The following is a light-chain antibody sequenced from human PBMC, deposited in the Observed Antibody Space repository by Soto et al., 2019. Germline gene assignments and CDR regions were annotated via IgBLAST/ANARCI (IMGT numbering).Light chain of an antibody. CDR2: GAS. V-gene: IGKV3-20*01. CDR3: QLYSITPLS. J-gene: IGKJ4*01. Sequence: EIVLTQSPGTLSLSPGETATVSCRASQSVSSSYLAWYQQKPGQAPRLLIYGASSRATGIPDRFSGSGSGTDFTLTIIRLEPEDFAVYYCQLYSITPLSFGGGTKVDI. CDR1: QSVSSSY.